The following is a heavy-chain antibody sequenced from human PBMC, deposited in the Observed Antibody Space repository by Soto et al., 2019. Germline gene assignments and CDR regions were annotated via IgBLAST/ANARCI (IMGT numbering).Heavy chain of an antibody. CDR1: GGSIGSYS. D-gene: IGHD3-22*01. CDR2: IYYSGST. CDR3: ARHGEYHDSSGQGYYGMDV. V-gene: IGHV4-59*01. Sequence: TSETLSLTCTVSGGSIGSYSWSWIRQPPGKGLEWIGYIYYSGSTNYNPSLKSRVTISVDTSKNQFSLKLSSVTAADTAVYYCARHGEYHDSSGQGYYGMDVWGQGTTVTVSS. J-gene: IGHJ6*02.